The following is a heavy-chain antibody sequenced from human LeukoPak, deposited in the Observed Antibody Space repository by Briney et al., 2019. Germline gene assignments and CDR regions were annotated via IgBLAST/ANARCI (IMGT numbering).Heavy chain of an antibody. J-gene: IGHJ4*02. V-gene: IGHV3-15*01. CDR2: IKSKTDGGTT. CDR1: GFTFSGYG. D-gene: IGHD5-12*01. Sequence: PGGSLRLSCTASGFTFSGYGMSWVRQAPGKGLEWVGRIKSKTDGGTTDYAAPVKGRFTISRDDSKNTLYLQMNSLKTEDTAVYYCTTDEKIGGYDSYYFDYWGQGTLVTVSS. CDR3: TTDEKIGGYDSYYFDY.